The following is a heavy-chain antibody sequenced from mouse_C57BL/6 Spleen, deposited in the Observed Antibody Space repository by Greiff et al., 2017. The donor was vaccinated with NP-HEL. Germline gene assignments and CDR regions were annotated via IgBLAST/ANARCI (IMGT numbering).Heavy chain of an antibody. CDR2: IYPGNRAT. D-gene: IGHD2-5*01. CDR1: GYTFTSYW. V-gene: IGHV1-5*01. J-gene: IGHJ4*01. CDR3: TPAYYSNYNAMDY. Sequence: EVQLQQSGTVLARPGASVKMSCKTSGYTFTSYWMHWVKQRLGQGLEWIGAIYPGNRATSYNQKFKGKAKLTAVTSASTAYMELSSLTNEDSAVYYCTPAYYSNYNAMDYWGQGTSVTVSS.